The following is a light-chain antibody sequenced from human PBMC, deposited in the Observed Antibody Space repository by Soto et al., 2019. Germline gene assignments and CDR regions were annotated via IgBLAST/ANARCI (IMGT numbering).Light chain of an antibody. CDR2: GAS. V-gene: IGKV3-20*01. J-gene: IGKJ1*01. Sequence: EIVLTQSPGTLSLSPGERATLSCRASQSVSNNYLAWYQQKPGHAPRLLIYGASNRATGIPDRFSGSGSGTDFTLTISRVETEDFAVYYCQQYGSSGTFGQGTKVEIK. CDR1: QSVSNNY. CDR3: QQYGSSGT.